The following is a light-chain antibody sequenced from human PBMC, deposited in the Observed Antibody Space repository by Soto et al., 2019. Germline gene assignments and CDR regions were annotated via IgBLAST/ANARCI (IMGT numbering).Light chain of an antibody. CDR2: DVS. V-gene: IGLV2-14*01. CDR1: SSDVGGYNY. J-gene: IGLJ1*01. Sequence: QSALTQPASVSGSPGQSITISCTGTSSDVGGYNYVSWYQQHPGKAPKLMIYDVSNRPSGVSNRFSGSKSGNTASLTISGLQAEYEADYYCSSYTSSSTLLYVFGTGTKLTFL. CDR3: SSYTSSSTLLYV.